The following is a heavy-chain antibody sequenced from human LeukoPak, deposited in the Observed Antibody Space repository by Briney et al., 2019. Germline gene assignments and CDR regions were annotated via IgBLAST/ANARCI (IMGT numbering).Heavy chain of an antibody. CDR1: GFTFDDYA. V-gene: IGHV3-9*01. CDR2: ISWNSGSI. J-gene: IGHJ4*02. D-gene: IGHD1-26*01. CDR3: ASSGSYRFDY. Sequence: GGSLRLSCAASGFTFDDYAMHWVRQAPGKGLEWVSGISWNSGSIGYADSVKGRFTISRDNAKNSLYLQMNSLRDEDTAVYYCASSGSYRFDYWGQGTLVTVSS.